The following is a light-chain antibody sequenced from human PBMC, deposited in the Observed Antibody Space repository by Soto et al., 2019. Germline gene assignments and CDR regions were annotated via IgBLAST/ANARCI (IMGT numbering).Light chain of an antibody. CDR2: EVN. Sequence: QSALIQPASVSGSPGQSITISCTGTSSDVGGSNYVSWYQHHPHRAPKLLIYEVNYRPSGVSHRFSGSKSGNTASLTISGLQADEEADYYCSSYTSSNTLEVFGFGTKV. CDR3: SSYTSSNTLEV. CDR1: SSDVGGSNY. V-gene: IGLV2-14*01. J-gene: IGLJ1*01.